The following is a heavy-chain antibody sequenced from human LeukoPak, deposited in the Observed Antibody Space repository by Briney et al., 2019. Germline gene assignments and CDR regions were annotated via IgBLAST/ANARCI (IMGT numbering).Heavy chain of an antibody. CDR1: GFTFSWYT. CDR2: ISSSSSYI. CDR3: ARSKRYCTNGICYTNGGFDH. V-gene: IGHV3-21*01. D-gene: IGHD2-8*01. Sequence: GGSLRLSCAASGFTFSWYTMNWIRQAPGKGLEWVSIISSSSSYIYYADSVKGRFTISRDNSKNTLYLQMGSLRAEDMAIYYCARSKRYCTNGICYTNGGFDHWGQGTLVTVSS. J-gene: IGHJ4*02.